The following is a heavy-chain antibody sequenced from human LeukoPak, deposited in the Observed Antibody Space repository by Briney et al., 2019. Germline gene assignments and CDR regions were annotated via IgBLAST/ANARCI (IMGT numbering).Heavy chain of an antibody. Sequence: GGSLRLSCAASGFTFSSYGMHWVRQAPGKGPEWVAFIRYDGSNKYYADSVKGRFTISGDNSKNTLNLQMNSLRAEDTAVYYCAKDPTHYRVWDYYETIGLSYWGQGTLVTVSS. CDR3: AKDPTHYRVWDYYETIGLSY. V-gene: IGHV3-30*02. CDR2: IRYDGSNK. CDR1: GFTFSSYG. J-gene: IGHJ4*02. D-gene: IGHD3-22*01.